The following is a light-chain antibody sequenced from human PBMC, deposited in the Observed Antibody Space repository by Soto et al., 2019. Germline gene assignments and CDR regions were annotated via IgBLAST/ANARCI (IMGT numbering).Light chain of an antibody. CDR1: QDISDF. CDR2: AAS. V-gene: IGKV1-39*01. J-gene: IGKJ1*01. Sequence: DIQMTQSPSSLSASVGDRVTITCRASQDISDFLCWYQHKPGKAPNLIIYAASTLQIGVSSRVSGGGSGTDFTLTFSSLQPDHFATYYCQQTYSDPWTFGQGTNVEI. CDR3: QQTYSDPWT.